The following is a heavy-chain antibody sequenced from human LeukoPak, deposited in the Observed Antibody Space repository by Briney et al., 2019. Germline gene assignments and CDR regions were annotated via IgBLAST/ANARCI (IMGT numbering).Heavy chain of an antibody. V-gene: IGHV7-4-1*02. Sequence: ASVKVSCEASGYTFTSYAMDWVRQAPGQGLEWMGWINTNTGNPTYAQGFTGRFVFSLDTSVSTAYLQISSLKAEDTAVYYCARDNQAAAGLNWFDPWGQGTLVTVSS. CDR2: INTNTGNP. CDR3: ARDNQAAAGLNWFDP. D-gene: IGHD6-13*01. J-gene: IGHJ5*02. CDR1: GYTFTSYA.